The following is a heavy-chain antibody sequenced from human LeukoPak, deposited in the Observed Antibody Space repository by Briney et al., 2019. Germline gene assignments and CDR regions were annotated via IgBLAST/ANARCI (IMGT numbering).Heavy chain of an antibody. J-gene: IGHJ4*02. D-gene: IGHD2-2*01. CDR2: INPNSGGT. V-gene: IGHV1-2*02. CDR1: GYTFTGYY. CDR3: ARVVVPAVMTLPEDY. Sequence: ASVKVSCKASGYTFTGYYMHWVRQAPGQGLEWMGWINPNSGGTNYAQKLQGRVTMTTDTSTSTAYMELRSLRSDDTAVYYCARVVVPAVMTLPEDYWGQGTLVTVSS.